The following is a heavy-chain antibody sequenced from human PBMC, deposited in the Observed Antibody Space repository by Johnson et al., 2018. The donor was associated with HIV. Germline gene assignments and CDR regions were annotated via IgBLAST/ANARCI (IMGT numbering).Heavy chain of an antibody. Sequence: QVQLVESGGGVDQPGRSLRLSCAASGFTFSSYGMHWVRQAPGKGLEWVAFISSDGSNKYYADSVKGRFTISRDNSKSTLYVQMNRLTVDDTAVYYCAREGGAFYDSSGSLAFDIWGQGTMVTVSS. CDR1: GFTFSSYG. V-gene: IGHV3-30*03. CDR2: ISSDGSNK. J-gene: IGHJ3*02. D-gene: IGHD3-22*01. CDR3: AREGGAFYDSSGSLAFDI.